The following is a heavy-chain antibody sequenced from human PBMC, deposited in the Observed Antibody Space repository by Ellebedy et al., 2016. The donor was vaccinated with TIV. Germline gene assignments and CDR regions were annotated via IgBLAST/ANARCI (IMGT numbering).Heavy chain of an antibody. CDR2: INTNTGDP. D-gene: IGHD4-17*01. Sequence: AASVKVSCKASGYTFTNYIINWVRQAPGQGLEWMGWINTNTGDPTYAQGFKGRFVFSLDTSVSTAYLQISNLQTEDTAIYYCARDHEYGDYAAYNWFDPWGQGTLVTVSS. CDR3: ARDHEYGDYAAYNWFDP. V-gene: IGHV7-4-1*02. J-gene: IGHJ5*02. CDR1: GYTFTNYI.